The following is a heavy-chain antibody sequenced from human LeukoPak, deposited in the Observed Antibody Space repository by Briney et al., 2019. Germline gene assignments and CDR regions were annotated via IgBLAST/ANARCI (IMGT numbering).Heavy chain of an antibody. J-gene: IGHJ2*01. CDR3: ARAAYSSTWYSRYFDL. D-gene: IGHD6-13*01. V-gene: IGHV3-13*01. CDR2: IGTAGEI. CDR1: GFTFSSYD. Sequence: GGSLRLSCAASGFTFSSYDIHWVRQATGKGLEWVSGIGTAGEIYYPGSVKGRFTISRENAKNSLYLQMNSLRAGDTAVYYCARAAYSSTWYSRYFDLWGRGALVTVSS.